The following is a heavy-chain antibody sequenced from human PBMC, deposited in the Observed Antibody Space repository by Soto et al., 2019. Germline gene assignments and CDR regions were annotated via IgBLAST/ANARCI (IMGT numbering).Heavy chain of an antibody. Sequence: GGSLRLSCAASGFTFNKYNMNWVRQAPGKGLEWVSYISSSSTTIYYADSVKGRFTISRDNAKNSLYLQLSSLRDEDTAVYYRARELRTGFYDSDYYYIYELDVWDRETTVAVSS. CDR3: ARELRTGFYDSDYYYIYELDV. CDR2: ISSSSTTI. CDR1: GFTFNKYN. V-gene: IGHV3-48*02. D-gene: IGHD3-9*01. J-gene: IGHJ6*02.